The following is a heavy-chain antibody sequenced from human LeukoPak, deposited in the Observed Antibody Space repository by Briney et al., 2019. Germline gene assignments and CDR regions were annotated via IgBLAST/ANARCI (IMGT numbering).Heavy chain of an antibody. CDR3: AKDNEGNYYGSGSYWAFDI. V-gene: IGHV3-30*18. D-gene: IGHD3-10*01. CDR2: ISYDGSNK. CDR1: GFTFSSYG. Sequence: GGSLRLSCAASGFTFSSYGMHCVRQAPGKGLEWVAVISYDGSNKYYADSVKGRFTISRDNTKNTLYLQMNSLRAEDTAVYYCAKDNEGNYYGSGSYWAFDIWGQGTMVTVSS. J-gene: IGHJ3*02.